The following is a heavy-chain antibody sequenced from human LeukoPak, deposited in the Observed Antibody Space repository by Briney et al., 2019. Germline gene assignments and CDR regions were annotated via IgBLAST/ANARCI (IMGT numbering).Heavy chain of an antibody. Sequence: GASVKVSCKASGYTFTSYDINWVRQTPGQGLEWMVWITANNGNTKYAQKLQGRVTMTTDTSTRTAYMELRSLRTDDTAVYYCARREGYCGGDCYGYFGYWGQGTPVTVSS. J-gene: IGHJ4*02. CDR1: GYTFTSYD. D-gene: IGHD2-21*01. CDR3: ARREGYCGGDCYGYFGY. V-gene: IGHV1-18*01. CDR2: ITANNGNT.